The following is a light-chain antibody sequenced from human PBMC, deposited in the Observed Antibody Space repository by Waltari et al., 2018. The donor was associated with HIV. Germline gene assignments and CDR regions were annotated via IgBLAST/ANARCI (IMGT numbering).Light chain of an antibody. CDR1: RSHIGAGSD. CDR2: DNI. Sequence: QSVLTQPPSVSGAPGQRVTISCTWGRSHIGAGSDVHWYQQLPVTAPKLLIHDNINRPSGVPDRFSGSRTGTSASLDITGLQAEDEADYYCQSYDTRLSAWVFGGGTKLTVL. J-gene: IGLJ3*02. CDR3: QSYDTRLSAWV. V-gene: IGLV1-40*01.